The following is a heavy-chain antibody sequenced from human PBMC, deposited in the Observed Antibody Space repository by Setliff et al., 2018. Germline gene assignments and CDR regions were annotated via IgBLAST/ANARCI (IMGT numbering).Heavy chain of an antibody. D-gene: IGHD6-13*01. CDR1: GGSISSYY. Sequence: SETLSLTCTVSGGSISSYYWSWIRQPPGKGLEWIGYIYTSGSTNYNPSLKSRVSISVDTSKNHFSLKLNSVTAADTAVYYCARVGSSSWYGGGFDIWGQGTMVTVSS. CDR3: ARVGSSSWYGGGFDI. CDR2: IYTSGST. J-gene: IGHJ3*02. V-gene: IGHV4-59*01.